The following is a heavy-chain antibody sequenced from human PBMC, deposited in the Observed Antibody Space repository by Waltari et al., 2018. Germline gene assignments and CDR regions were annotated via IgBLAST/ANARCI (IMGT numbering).Heavy chain of an antibody. Sequence: QIQIMQSGAEVKKTGASVKGACQASGYTFTAYYLHWARQATGQGLEWRGWINSNTGGADCAQSFQGRVTVTRDTSISTVYMELSGLTSDDTAVYYCAREALGGTKAFDMWGQGTMVTVSS. V-gene: IGHV1-2*02. CDR1: GYTFTAYY. CDR3: AREALGGTKAFDM. J-gene: IGHJ3*02. D-gene: IGHD1-7*01. CDR2: INSNTGGA.